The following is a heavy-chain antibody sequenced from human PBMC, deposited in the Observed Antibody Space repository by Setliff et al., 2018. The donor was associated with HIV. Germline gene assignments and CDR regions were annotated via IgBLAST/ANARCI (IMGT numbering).Heavy chain of an antibody. CDR3: AWSFAPRDSNGWYRFDP. Sequence: SETLSLTCTVSGGSISSNWWGWIRQPPGKGLEWVGYIYYSGTTNYNPSLKSRVTMSVETSKNQFSLKLNSVTALDTAVYYCAWSFAPRDSNGWYRFDPWGQGTLVTVSS. J-gene: IGHJ5*02. CDR2: IYYSGTT. D-gene: IGHD6-19*01. V-gene: IGHV4-28*06. CDR1: GGSISSNW.